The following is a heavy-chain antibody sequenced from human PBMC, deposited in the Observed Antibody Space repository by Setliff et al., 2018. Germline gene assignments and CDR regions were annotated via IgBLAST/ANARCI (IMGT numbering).Heavy chain of an antibody. V-gene: IGHV3-7*01. CDR2: IKQDESEK. Sequence: ETLSLTCGASGGSFSSYEMNWVRQAPGKGLEWVANIKQDESEKHYVGSVKGRFTISRDNARNSVYLQMNSLRAEDAAVYYCARSAANGGHDPFDIWGQGTLVTVSS. J-gene: IGHJ3*02. D-gene: IGHD6-25*01. CDR3: ARSAANGGHDPFDI. CDR1: GGSFSSYE.